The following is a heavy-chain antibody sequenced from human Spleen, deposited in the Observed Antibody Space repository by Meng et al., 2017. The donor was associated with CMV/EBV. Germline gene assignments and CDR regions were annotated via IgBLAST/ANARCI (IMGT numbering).Heavy chain of an antibody. V-gene: IGHV3-74*01. Sequence: EGEWVESGGVVVQPGGSLRLSCAASGFTFSNYWFHWVRQVPGEGLVWVSRIDTDGSVTSYADSVKGRFTISRDNAKNTLYLHMYSLRVDDSAVYYCGRDLTGERDQWGQGTLVTVSS. CDR1: GFTFSNYW. J-gene: IGHJ4*02. CDR2: IDTDGSVT. CDR3: GRDLTGERDQ. D-gene: IGHD7-27*01.